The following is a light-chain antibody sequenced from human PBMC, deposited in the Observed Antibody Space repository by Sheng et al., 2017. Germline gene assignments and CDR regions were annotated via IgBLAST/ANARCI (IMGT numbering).Light chain of an antibody. CDR1: QSISSW. CDR2: KAS. J-gene: IGKJ2*01. Sequence: DIQMTQSPSTLSVSVGDRVTITCRASQSISSWLAWYQQKPGKAPKLLIYKASNLESGVPSRFSGSGSGTEFTLTISSLQPDDFATYYCQEYDDYSYTFGQGTKLEI. V-gene: IGKV1-5*03. CDR3: QEYDDYSYT.